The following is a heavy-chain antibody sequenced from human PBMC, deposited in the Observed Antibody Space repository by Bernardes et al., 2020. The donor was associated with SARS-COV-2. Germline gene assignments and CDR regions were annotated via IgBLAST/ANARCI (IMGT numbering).Heavy chain of an antibody. CDR1: GFTFSSYW. V-gene: IGHV3-74*03. J-gene: IGHJ4*02. CDR3: ARSSNYGPDY. Sequence: GWSLRLSCAASGFTFSSYWMHWVRQAPGKGLVWVSRLNSGGGDITYADSVKGRFLISRDNAKNMLYLQMNSLRAEDTAVYYCARSSNYGPDYWGQGTLVTVSS. CDR2: LNSGGGDI. D-gene: IGHD3-10*01.